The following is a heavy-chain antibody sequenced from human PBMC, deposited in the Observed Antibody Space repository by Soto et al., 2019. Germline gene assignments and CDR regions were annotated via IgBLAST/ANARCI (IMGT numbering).Heavy chain of an antibody. J-gene: IGHJ4*02. V-gene: IGHV1-2*04. Sequence: ASVKVSCKASGYTFTGYYMHWVRQAPGQGLEWMGWINPNSGGTNYAQKFQGWVTMTRDTSISTAYMELNRLRSDDTAVYYCARDRTHYYDFWSGYYTGYYFDYWGQGTLVTVSS. CDR1: GYTFTGYY. CDR3: ARDRTHYYDFWSGYYTGYYFDY. CDR2: INPNSGGT. D-gene: IGHD3-3*01.